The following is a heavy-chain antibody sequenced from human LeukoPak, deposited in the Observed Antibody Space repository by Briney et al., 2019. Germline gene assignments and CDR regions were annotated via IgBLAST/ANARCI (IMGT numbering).Heavy chain of an antibody. V-gene: IGHV4-34*01. CDR2: INHSGST. Sequence: SETLSLTCAVYGGSFSGYYWSWIRQPPGKGLEWIGEINHSGSTNYNPSLKSRVTISVDTSKNQFSLKLSSATAADTAVYYCARGPVAAAGRNYYYYYYMDVWGKGTTVTVSS. CDR3: ARGPVAAAGRNYYYYYYMDV. D-gene: IGHD6-13*01. J-gene: IGHJ6*03. CDR1: GGSFSGYY.